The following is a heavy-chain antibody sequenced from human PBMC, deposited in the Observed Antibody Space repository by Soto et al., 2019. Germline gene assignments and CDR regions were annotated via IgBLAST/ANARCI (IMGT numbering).Heavy chain of an antibody. CDR3: ARGGGFCGADCYKGGIDY. CDR1: GFTFSPYT. V-gene: IGHV3-30-3*01. D-gene: IGHD2-21*02. J-gene: IGHJ4*02. CDR2: ISNDGDDK. Sequence: PGGSLSLSCAASGFTFSPYTMHWVRQIPGKGLEWVAVISNDGDDKDYADSVKGRFTVSRDNSKNTLFLQMSSLRAEDTALYYCARGGGFCGADCYKGGIDYWGRGTLVTVPQ.